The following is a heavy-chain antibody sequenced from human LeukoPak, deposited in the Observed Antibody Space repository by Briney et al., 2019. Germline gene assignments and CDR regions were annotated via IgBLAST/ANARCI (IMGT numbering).Heavy chain of an antibody. Sequence: ASVKVSCKASGYTFIGYYMHWVRQAPGQGLEWMGIINPSGGSTSYAQKFQGRVTMTRDTSTSTVYMELSSLRSEDTAVYYCARDQGTVTPYFQHWGQGTLVTVSS. J-gene: IGHJ1*01. V-gene: IGHV1-46*01. CDR1: GYTFIGYY. CDR2: INPSGGST. CDR3: ARDQGTVTPYFQH. D-gene: IGHD4-11*01.